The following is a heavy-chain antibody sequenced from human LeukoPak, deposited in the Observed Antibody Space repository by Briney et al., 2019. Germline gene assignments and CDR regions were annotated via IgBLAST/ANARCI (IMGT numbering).Heavy chain of an antibody. D-gene: IGHD6-19*01. V-gene: IGHV4-34*01. CDR1: GGSFSGYY. J-gene: IGHJ6*02. CDR2: INHSGST. Sequence: PSETLSLTCAVYGGSFSGYYWSWIRQPPGKGLEWIGEINHSGSTNYNPSLKSRVTISVDTSKNQFSLKLSSVTDADTAMYYGARDRGTRVIAVAGRDYYGMDVWGQGTTVTVSS. CDR3: ARDRGTRVIAVAGRDYYGMDV.